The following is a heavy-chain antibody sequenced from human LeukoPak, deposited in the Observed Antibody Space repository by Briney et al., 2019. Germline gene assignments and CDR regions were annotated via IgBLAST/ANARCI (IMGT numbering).Heavy chain of an antibody. CDR1: GGSISSYY. D-gene: IGHD3-3*01. Sequence: PSETLSLTCTVSGGSISSYYWSWIRQPPGKGLEWIGYIYYSGSTNYNPSLKSRVTMTVDTSKNQFSLKLNSVSAADTAVYYCARVLQNYYHMDVWGKGTTVTVSS. J-gene: IGHJ6*03. V-gene: IGHV4-59*01. CDR3: ARVLQNYYHMDV. CDR2: IYYSGST.